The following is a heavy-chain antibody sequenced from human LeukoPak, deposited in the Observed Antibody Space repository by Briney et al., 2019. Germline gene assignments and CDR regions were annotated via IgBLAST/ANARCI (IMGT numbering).Heavy chain of an antibody. CDR3: GRDFYFDY. Sequence: ASVTVSCKSSGYTFTRYYMHWVRQARGQGREWMGWIYANSGDTDYAQKFQARVTMTRDTSIRTAYIELSRLTSDDTAVYYCGRDFYFDYWGQGTLVTAPS. CDR2: IYANSGDT. V-gene: IGHV1-2*02. CDR1: GYTFTRYY. J-gene: IGHJ4*02.